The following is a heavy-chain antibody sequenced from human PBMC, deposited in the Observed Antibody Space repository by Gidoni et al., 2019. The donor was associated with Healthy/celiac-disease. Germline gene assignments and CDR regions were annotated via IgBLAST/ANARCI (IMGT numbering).Heavy chain of an antibody. Sequence: EVQLVESGGGVVQPGGSLRLSCAASGFTFSSDAMSWVRQAPGKGLEWVSAISGSGGSTYYADSVKGRFTISSDNSKNTLYLQMNSLRAEDTAVYYCARDIVVVPAAIWEFDYWGQGTLVTVSS. J-gene: IGHJ4*02. CDR1: GFTFSSDA. CDR2: ISGSGGST. D-gene: IGHD2-2*01. CDR3: ARDIVVVPAAIWEFDY. V-gene: IGHV3-23*04.